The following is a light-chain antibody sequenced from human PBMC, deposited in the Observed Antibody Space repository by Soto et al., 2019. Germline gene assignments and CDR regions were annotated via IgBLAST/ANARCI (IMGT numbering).Light chain of an antibody. CDR1: SGHSSYI. V-gene: IGLV4-60*02. Sequence: QPVLTQSSSASASLGSSVKLTCTLSSGHSSYIIAWHQQQPGKAPRYLMKLEGSGSYNKGSGVPDRFSGSSSGADRYLTISSLQFEDEADYCCETWDSNLLVFGGGTKLTVL. J-gene: IGLJ2*01. CDR3: ETWDSNLLV. CDR2: LEGSGSY.